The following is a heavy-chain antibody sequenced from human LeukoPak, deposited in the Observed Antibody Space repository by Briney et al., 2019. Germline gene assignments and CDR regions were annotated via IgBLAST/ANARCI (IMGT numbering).Heavy chain of an antibody. CDR3: AKDWAGPGYNHGTYFDY. Sequence: PGGSLRLSCAASGFTFSSYAMSWVRQAPGKGLEWVSAISGSGGSTYYADSVKGRFTISRDNSKNTLYVQMNSLRPEDTAVYYCAKDWAGPGYNHGTYFDYWGQGTLVTVSS. D-gene: IGHD5-18*01. J-gene: IGHJ4*02. CDR1: GFTFSSYA. V-gene: IGHV3-23*01. CDR2: ISGSGGST.